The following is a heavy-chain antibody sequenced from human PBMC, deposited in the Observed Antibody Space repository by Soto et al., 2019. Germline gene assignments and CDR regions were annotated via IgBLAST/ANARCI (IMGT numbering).Heavy chain of an antibody. D-gene: IGHD6-6*01. J-gene: IGHJ5*02. V-gene: IGHV1-69*01. CDR1: GGTFTNYV. CDR3: ARGRSSPDLDP. CDR2: LIPIFGAA. Sequence: QVQLVQSGAEVRKPGSSVKVSCKISGGTFTNYVISWLRQAPGQGLEWMGWLIPIFGAANLAQKFLGNVTISANESTSTVNMELSSLPSEDAAVYYCARGRSSPDLDPWGEGTLVTVS.